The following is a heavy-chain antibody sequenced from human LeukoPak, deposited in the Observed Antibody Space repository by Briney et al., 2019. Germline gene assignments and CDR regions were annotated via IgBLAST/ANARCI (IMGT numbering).Heavy chain of an antibody. Sequence: PGGPLRLSCAASGFTFSNAWMSWVRQAPGKGLEWVGRIKSKTDGGTTDYATPVKGRFTISRDDSKNTLYLQMNSLKIEDTAVYYCTTSSYCGGECYFDWGQGTLVTVSS. V-gene: IGHV3-15*01. CDR3: TTSSYCGGECYFD. CDR2: IKSKTDGGTT. D-gene: IGHD2-21*01. CDR1: GFTFSNAW. J-gene: IGHJ4*02.